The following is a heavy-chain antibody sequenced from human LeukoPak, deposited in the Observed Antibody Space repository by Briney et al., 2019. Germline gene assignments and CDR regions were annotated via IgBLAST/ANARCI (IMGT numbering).Heavy chain of an antibody. CDR2: IYYSGST. V-gene: IGHV4-39*07. CDR3: ARKSNRSSWYHWFDP. Sequence: PSETLSLTCTVSGGSISSSSYYWGWIRQPPGKGLEWIGSIYYSGSTYYNPSLKSRVTISVDTSKNQFSLKLSSVTAADTAVYYCARKSNRSSWYHWFDPWGQGTLVTVPS. J-gene: IGHJ5*02. CDR1: GGSISSSSYY. D-gene: IGHD6-13*01.